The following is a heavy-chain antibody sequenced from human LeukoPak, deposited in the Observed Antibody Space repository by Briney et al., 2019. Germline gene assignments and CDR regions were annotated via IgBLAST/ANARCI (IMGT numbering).Heavy chain of an antibody. CDR3: ARARITIFGVDDYSYYYMDV. D-gene: IGHD3-3*01. Sequence: SQTLSLTCAISGDSVSSNSAARYWIRQSPSRGLEWLGRTHYRSKWDTDYAISAKGRMTINPDTSENHFSLQLNSVTPEDTAVYYCARARITIFGVDDYSYYYMDVWGKGTTVTVSS. CDR2: THYRSKWDT. J-gene: IGHJ6*03. V-gene: IGHV6-1*01. CDR1: GDSVSSNSAA.